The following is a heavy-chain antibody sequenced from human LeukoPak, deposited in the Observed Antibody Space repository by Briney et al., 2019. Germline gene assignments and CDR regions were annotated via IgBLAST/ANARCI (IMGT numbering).Heavy chain of an antibody. CDR3: ARSSPPIRGVILYF. D-gene: IGHD3-10*01. CDR2: ISAYNGNT. Sequence: ASVKVSCMASGYTFTSYGISWVRQAPGQGLEWMGWISAYNGNTNYAQKLQGRVTMTTDTSTSTAYMELRSLRSDDTAVYYCARSSPPIRGVILYFWGQGTLATVSS. V-gene: IGHV1-18*01. CDR1: GYTFTSYG. J-gene: IGHJ4*02.